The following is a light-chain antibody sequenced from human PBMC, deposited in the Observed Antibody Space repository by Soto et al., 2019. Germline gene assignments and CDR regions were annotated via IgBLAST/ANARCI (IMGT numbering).Light chain of an antibody. V-gene: IGLV2-14*01. CDR1: SSDIGAYNY. CDR2: EVS. Sequence: QSALTQPASMSGSPGQSITIPCTGTSSDIGAYNYVSWYQQHPGKAPKLMIYEVSDRPSGVSNRFSGSKSGNTASLTISGLQAEDEADYYCSSYSSSTTPVVFGGGTKVTVL. J-gene: IGLJ2*01. CDR3: SSYSSSTTPVV.